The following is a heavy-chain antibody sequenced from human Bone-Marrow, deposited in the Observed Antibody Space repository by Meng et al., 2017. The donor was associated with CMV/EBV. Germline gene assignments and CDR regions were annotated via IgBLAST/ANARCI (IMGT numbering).Heavy chain of an antibody. CDR1: GYTFTGYY. CDR3: ARDLGVGAAGY. Sequence: ASVKVSCKASGYTFTGYYMHWVRQAPGQGLEWMGWINPNSGGTNYAQKFQGRVTMTTDTSIRTVYMDLSRLTSDDTAIFYCARDLGVGAAGYWGQGTLVTVSS. CDR2: INPNSGGT. J-gene: IGHJ4*01. V-gene: IGHV1-2*02. D-gene: IGHD3-3*01.